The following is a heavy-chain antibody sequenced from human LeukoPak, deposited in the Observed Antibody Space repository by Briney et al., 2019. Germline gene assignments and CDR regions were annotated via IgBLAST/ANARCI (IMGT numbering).Heavy chain of an antibody. CDR3: ARDGGDFWSGYSSPFGY. CDR2: LYTSGST. D-gene: IGHD3-3*01. Sequence: SETLSLTCAVSGGFISSGSYYWSWLRPPAGKGLEGIVRLYTSGSTNHNPTLKSRVTISVATSKNPFSLQLSSVTAADTAVYYCARDGGDFWSGYSSPFGYWGQGTRVTVSS. J-gene: IGHJ4*02. V-gene: IGHV4-61*02. CDR1: GGFISSGSYY.